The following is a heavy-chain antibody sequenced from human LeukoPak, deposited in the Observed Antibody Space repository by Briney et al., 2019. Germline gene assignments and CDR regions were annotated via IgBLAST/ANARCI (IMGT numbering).Heavy chain of an antibody. V-gene: IGHV3-23*01. J-gene: IGHJ4*02. CDR3: AKDGTTPYCSGGSCYASVDY. Sequence: GGSLRLSCAASGFTFSSYAMSWVRQPPGKGLEWVSTLSYTGSDTYYADSVKGRFTISRDTSKTTLYLQMSGLRAEDTAVYYCAKDGTTPYCSGGSCYASVDYWGQGTLVTVSS. CDR2: LSYTGSDT. CDR1: GFTFSSYA. D-gene: IGHD2-15*01.